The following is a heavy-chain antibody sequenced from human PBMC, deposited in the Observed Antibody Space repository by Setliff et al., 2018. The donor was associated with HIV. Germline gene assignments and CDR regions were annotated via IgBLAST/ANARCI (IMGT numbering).Heavy chain of an antibody. CDR2: IYTSGST. Sequence: PSETLSLTCTVSGGPISSYYWSWIRQPAGKGLEWIGRIYTSGSTEYNPSLKSRLTMSMDTSKDQFSLRLVSLTTADTAVYYCARSIYGSGTYPLDVWGPGTLVTVSS. CDR1: GGPISSYY. CDR3: ARSIYGSGTYPLDV. V-gene: IGHV4-4*07. D-gene: IGHD3-10*01. J-gene: IGHJ4*02.